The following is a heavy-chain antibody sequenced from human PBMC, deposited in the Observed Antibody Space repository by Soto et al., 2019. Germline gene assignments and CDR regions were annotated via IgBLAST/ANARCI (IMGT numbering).Heavy chain of an antibody. D-gene: IGHD5-12*01. CDR1: GGSVISGSYY. CDR2: ISDTGSG. Sequence: QVQLQESGPGLVKPSETLSLTCTVSGGSVISGSYYWSWIRQPPGKGLEWVGCISDTGSGDYNPSLKSRVTISGHTSKSQFSLRLNSGTAADTAVYYCARAHSGYDPLGMDVWGQGTTVTVSS. J-gene: IGHJ6*02. V-gene: IGHV4-61*01. CDR3: ARAHSGYDPLGMDV.